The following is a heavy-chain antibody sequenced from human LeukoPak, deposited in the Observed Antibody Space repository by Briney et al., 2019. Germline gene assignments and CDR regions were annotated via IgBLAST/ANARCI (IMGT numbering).Heavy chain of an antibody. Sequence: SETLSLTCTVSGASISSSTYYWGWIRQPPGKGLEWIWSASYSGNTYYNPSLKSRVTILVDTSKNQFSLKMTSVTAADTAVYYCARDQYYDVSTYYEIDYWGQGTLVTVSS. CDR1: GASISSSTYY. D-gene: IGHD3-22*01. J-gene: IGHJ4*02. V-gene: IGHV4-39*07. CDR2: ASYSGNT. CDR3: ARDQYYDVSTYYEIDY.